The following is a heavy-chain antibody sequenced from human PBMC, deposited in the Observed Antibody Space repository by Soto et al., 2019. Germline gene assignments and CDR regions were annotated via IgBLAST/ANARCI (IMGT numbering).Heavy chain of an antibody. J-gene: IGHJ4*02. V-gene: IGHV4-39*01. CDR3: AKLARDDVRRSDRER. CDR1: GDSITASYSN. D-gene: IGHD3-10*02. Sequence: PSETLSLTCTVSGDSITASYSNWAWIHHPPGKGLEWIGTFYYSGTTSQNPPLRSRITISGDTSRNQFSLNLRSVTAADSGVYYCAKLARDDVRRSDRERWGKGTLVIVSS. CDR2: FYYSGTT.